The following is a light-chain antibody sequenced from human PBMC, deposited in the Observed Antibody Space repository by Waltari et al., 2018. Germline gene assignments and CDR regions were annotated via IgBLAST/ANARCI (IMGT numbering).Light chain of an antibody. Sequence: EIVLTQSPGTLSFSPGERATLSYRASQSIGRYLVWYQQKPGQSPRLLISAASSRATGIPDGFNGSGSGADFTRTISGLEPEDFAVYYCQNHERLPATFGQGTKVESK. V-gene: IGKV3-20*01. CDR1: QSIGRY. CDR3: QNHERLPAT. CDR2: AAS. J-gene: IGKJ1*01.